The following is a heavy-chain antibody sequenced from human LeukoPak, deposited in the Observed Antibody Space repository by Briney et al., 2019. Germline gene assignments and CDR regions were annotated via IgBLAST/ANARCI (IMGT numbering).Heavy chain of an antibody. V-gene: IGHV4-34*01. CDR2: INHSGST. CDR3: ARRRVYYDSSGYCYFDY. J-gene: IGHJ4*02. Sequence: SETLSLTXAVYGGSFSGYYWSWIRQPPGKGLEWIGEINHSGSTNYNPSLKSRVTISVDTSKNQFSLKLSSVTAADTAVYYCARRRVYYDSSGYCYFDYWGQGTLVTVSS. CDR1: GGSFSGYY. D-gene: IGHD3-22*01.